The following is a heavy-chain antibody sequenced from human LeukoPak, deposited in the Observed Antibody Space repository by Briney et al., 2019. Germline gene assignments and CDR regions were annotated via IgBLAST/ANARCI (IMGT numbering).Heavy chain of an antibody. CDR3: ARDCAVLYLDAFDI. J-gene: IGHJ3*02. CDR2: IYTSGST. D-gene: IGHD2-2*01. Sequence: PSETLSLTCTVSGGSISSYYWSWIRQPAGKGLEWIGRIYTSGSTNYNPSLKSRVTISVDKSKNPFSLKLSSVTAADTAVYYCARDCAVLYLDAFDIWGQGTMVTVSS. CDR1: GGSISSYY. V-gene: IGHV4-4*07.